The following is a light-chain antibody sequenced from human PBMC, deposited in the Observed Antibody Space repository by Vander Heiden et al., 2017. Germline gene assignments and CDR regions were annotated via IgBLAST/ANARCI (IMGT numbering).Light chain of an antibody. CDR2: AHT. CDR1: SLRNSD. Sequence: SSELTQDPAVSVALGQTVRITCQGDSLRNSDASLSQQKPGPAPVLVISAHTHRPSGIPVRFSGSTSGTTASLTITGAQAEDEADYYCNSRDNIGHHLEVLFGGGTKLTVL. CDR3: NSRDNIGHHLEVL. J-gene: IGLJ2*01. V-gene: IGLV3-19*01.